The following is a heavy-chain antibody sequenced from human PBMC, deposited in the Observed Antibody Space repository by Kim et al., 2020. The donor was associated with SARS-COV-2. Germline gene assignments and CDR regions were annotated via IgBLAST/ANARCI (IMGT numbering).Heavy chain of an antibody. Sequence: SETLSLTCTVSGGSVSSGSYYWSWIRQPPGKGLEWIGYIYYSGSTNYNPSLKSRVTISVDTSKNQFSLKLSSVTAADTAVYYCSSAWGLRWFHGHYWYFDLWGRGTLVTVSS. D-gene: IGHD4-17*01. V-gene: IGHV4-61*01. CDR3: SSAWGLRWFHGHYWYFDL. CDR1: GGSVSSGSYY. J-gene: IGHJ2*01. CDR2: IYYSGST.